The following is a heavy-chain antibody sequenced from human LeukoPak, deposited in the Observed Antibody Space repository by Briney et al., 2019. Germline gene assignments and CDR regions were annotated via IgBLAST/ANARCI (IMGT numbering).Heavy chain of an antibody. CDR1: GFTVSSNY. CDR3: ARDSRSGYYYGVDV. J-gene: IGHJ6*02. V-gene: IGHV3-66*02. Sequence: GGSLRLSCAASGFTVSSNYMSWVRQAPGKGLEWVSVIYSGGSTYYADSVKGRFTISRDNSKNTLCLQMNSLRAEDTAVYYCARDSRSGYYYGVDVWGQGTTVTVSS. D-gene: IGHD6-6*01. CDR2: IYSGGST.